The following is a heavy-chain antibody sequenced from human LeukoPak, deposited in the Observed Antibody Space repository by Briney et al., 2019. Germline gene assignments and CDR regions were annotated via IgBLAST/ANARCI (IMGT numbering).Heavy chain of an antibody. Sequence: GGSLRLSCAASGFTFDTSWMYWVRQAPGKGLVWVARIDSDGTLTSYVDSVKGRFTISRDNVKNTVYLQMNSLRAEDTAIYYCATNIGSDWGQGTLVTVSS. CDR2: IDSDGTLT. D-gene: IGHD2/OR15-2a*01. J-gene: IGHJ4*02. CDR1: GFTFDTSW. CDR3: ATNIGSD. V-gene: IGHV3-74*01.